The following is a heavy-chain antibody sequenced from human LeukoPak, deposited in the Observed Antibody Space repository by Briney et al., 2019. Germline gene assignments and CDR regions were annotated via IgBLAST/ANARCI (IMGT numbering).Heavy chain of an antibody. V-gene: IGHV3-48*03. Sequence: LGGSLRLSCAASGFTFSSYEMNWVRQAPGEGLEWVSYISSSGSTIYYADSVKGRFTISRDNAKNSLYLQMNSLRAEDTAVYYCARGGLLWFGELLPIDYWGQGTLVTVSS. D-gene: IGHD3-10*01. J-gene: IGHJ4*02. CDR2: ISSSGSTI. CDR3: ARGGLLWFGELLPIDY. CDR1: GFTFSSYE.